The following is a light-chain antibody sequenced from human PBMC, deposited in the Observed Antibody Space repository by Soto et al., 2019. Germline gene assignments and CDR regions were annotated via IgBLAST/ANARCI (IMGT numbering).Light chain of an antibody. CDR3: HTYNHAPT. J-gene: IGKJ4*01. CDR2: ATS. V-gene: IGKV1-27*01. CDR1: QAISSY. Sequence: DIQLTQSPSSLSASVGDRVTITCRASQAISSYLAWYQQKPGKVPELLIYATSTLQSGAPSRFSGSGAGTDFPLTISGLQPENVVTYYCHTYNHAPTFGGGTKVEIK.